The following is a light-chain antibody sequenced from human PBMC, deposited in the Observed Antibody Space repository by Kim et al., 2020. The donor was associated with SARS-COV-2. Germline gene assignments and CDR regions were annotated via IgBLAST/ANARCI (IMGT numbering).Light chain of an antibody. CDR3: QQYGSSPYT. V-gene: IGKV3-20*01. CDR2: GAS. Sequence: EIVLTQSPDTLSLSPGERATLSCRASQSVSSSYLAWYQQKPGQAPCLLIYGASSRAAGIPDRFSGSGSGTDFTLTITRLEPEDFAVYYCQQYGSSPYTFGQETKLEIK. J-gene: IGKJ2*01. CDR1: QSVSSSY.